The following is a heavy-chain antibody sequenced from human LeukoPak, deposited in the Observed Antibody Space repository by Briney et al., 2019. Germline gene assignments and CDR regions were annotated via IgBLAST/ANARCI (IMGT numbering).Heavy chain of an antibody. D-gene: IGHD1-1*01. J-gene: IGHJ2*01. CDR2: INPNSDGT. Sequence: GASVKVSCKASGYTFTGYYMHWVRKAPGQALEWMGWINPNSDGTNYAQKFQGRVTMTRDTSISTAYMELSRLRSDDTAVYYCARAGTTPGGWYFDLWGRGTLVTVSS. CDR1: GYTFTGYY. V-gene: IGHV1-2*02. CDR3: ARAGTTPGGWYFDL.